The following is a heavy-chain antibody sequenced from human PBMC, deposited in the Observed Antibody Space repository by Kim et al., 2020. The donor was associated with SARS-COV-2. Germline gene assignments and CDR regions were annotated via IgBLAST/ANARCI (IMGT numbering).Heavy chain of an antibody. J-gene: IGHJ6*02. CDR2: ITSSGSFI. CDR3: ARGRGPSNGYNDMDV. CDR1: GFTFNIYS. Sequence: GGSLRLSCAASGFTFNIYSMNCVRQAPGKGLEWVSHITSSGSFIYYADSVKGRFTISRDNAKNSLYLQMNSLRDGDTAVYYCARGRGPSNGYNDMDVWGQGTTVTVSS. V-gene: IGHV3-48*02. D-gene: IGHD2-8*01.